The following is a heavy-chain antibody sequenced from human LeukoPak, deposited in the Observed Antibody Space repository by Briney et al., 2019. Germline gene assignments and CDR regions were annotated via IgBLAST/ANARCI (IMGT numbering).Heavy chain of an antibody. J-gene: IGHJ3*02. CDR1: GGSISSGGYY. CDR2: IYYSGST. D-gene: IGHD3-10*01. Sequence: TSQTLSLTCTVSGGSISSGGYYWSWIRQHPGKGLEWIGYIYYSGSTYYNPSLKSRVTISVDTSKNQFSLKLSSVTAADTAVYYCAREGRVLWFGEFRGAFDIWGQGTMVTVSS. CDR3: AREGRVLWFGEFRGAFDI. V-gene: IGHV4-31*03.